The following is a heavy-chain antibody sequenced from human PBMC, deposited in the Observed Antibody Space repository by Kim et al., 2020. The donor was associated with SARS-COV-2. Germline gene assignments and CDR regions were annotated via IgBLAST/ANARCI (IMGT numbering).Heavy chain of an antibody. CDR2: TKLSLST. J-gene: IGHJ4*02. V-gene: IGHV4-34*01. CDR3: SRTTQYFIDY. D-gene: IGHD3-9*01. CDR1: GGSFSGYY. Sequence: SETLSLTCAVYGGSFSGYYWSWICQPPDKGLERWGKTKLSLSTNYNPSLKSRVTISIDTSKTKFSLKLSSVTAADTAVYYCSRTTQYFIDYWGQGTLVTVSS.